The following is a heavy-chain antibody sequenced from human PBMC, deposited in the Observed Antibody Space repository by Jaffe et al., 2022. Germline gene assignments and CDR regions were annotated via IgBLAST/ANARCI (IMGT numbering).Heavy chain of an antibody. CDR3: ARTPPEDIVVVVAANAFDI. Sequence: QLQLQESGPGLVKPSETLSLTCTVSGGSISSSSYYWGWIRQPPGKGLEWIGSIYYSGSTYYNPSLKSRVTISVDTSKNQFSLKLSSVTAADTAVYYCARTPPEDIVVVVAANAFDIWGQGTMVTVSS. CDR1: GGSISSSSYY. D-gene: IGHD2-15*01. CDR2: IYYSGST. J-gene: IGHJ3*02. V-gene: IGHV4-39*01.